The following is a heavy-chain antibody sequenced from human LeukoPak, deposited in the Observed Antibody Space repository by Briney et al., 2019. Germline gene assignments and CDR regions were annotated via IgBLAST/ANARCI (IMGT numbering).Heavy chain of an antibody. CDR2: IIPILGIA. CDR3: ARALVAIWSGYLNN. Sequence: SVKVSCKASGGTFSSYTISWVRQAPGQGLEWMGRIIPILGIANYAQKFQGRVTITADKSTSTAYMELSSLRSEDTAVYYCARALVAIWSGYLNNWGQGTLVTVSS. D-gene: IGHD3-3*01. V-gene: IGHV1-69*02. CDR1: GGTFSSYT. J-gene: IGHJ4*02.